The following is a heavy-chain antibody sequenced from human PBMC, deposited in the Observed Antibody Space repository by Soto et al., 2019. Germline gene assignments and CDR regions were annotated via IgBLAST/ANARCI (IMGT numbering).Heavy chain of an antibody. CDR1: GFTFSNYW. CDR3: AREFLELFGGNFGLDV. D-gene: IGHD3-10*02. Sequence: PGASLRLSCAASGFTFSNYWMTWVRQAPGQGLEWVANIKQDGSEKYYVDSVKGRFTISRDNAKNSLYLQISSLRADDTGIYYCAREFLELFGGNFGLDVWGQGTTVTVSS. J-gene: IGHJ6*02. CDR2: IKQDGSEK. V-gene: IGHV3-7*01.